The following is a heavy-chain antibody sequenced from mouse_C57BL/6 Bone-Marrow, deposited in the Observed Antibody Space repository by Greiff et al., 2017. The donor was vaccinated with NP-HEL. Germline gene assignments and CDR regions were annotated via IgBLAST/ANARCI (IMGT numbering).Heavy chain of an antibody. Sequence: EVQRVESGPGLVKPSQSLSLTCSVTGYSITGGYYWNWIRQFPGNKLEWMGYISYDGSNNYNPSLKNRISITRDTSKNQFFLKLNSVTTEDTATYYCARDRDSSGPWFAYWGQGTLVTVSA. CDR1: GYSITGGYY. CDR2: ISYDGSN. D-gene: IGHD3-2*02. J-gene: IGHJ3*01. V-gene: IGHV3-6*01. CDR3: ARDRDSSGPWFAY.